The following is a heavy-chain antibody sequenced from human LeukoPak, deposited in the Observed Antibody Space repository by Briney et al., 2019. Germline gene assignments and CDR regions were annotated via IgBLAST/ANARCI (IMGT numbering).Heavy chain of an antibody. V-gene: IGHV1-24*01. CDR1: GYTLTELS. D-gene: IGHD1-26*01. CDR2: FDPEDGGT. Sequence: ASVKVSCKVSGYTLTELSMHWVRQAPGKGLEWMGGFDPEDGGTIYVQKFQGRVTMTEDTSTDTAYMELSSLKASDTAMYYCARRGGSYQRYYFDYWGQGTLVTVSS. J-gene: IGHJ4*02. CDR3: ARRGGSYQRYYFDY.